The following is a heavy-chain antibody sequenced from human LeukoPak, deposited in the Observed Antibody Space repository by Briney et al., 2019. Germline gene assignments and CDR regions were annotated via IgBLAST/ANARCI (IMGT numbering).Heavy chain of an antibody. V-gene: IGHV3-20*04. Sequence: GESLKISCRGSGYKFSNHWIGWVRQMPGKGLEWVSGISWNGGSIGYADSVKGRFTISRDNAKNSLYLQMNSLRAEDTAVYYCAREGGRPSPYYMDVWGKGTTVTVSS. CDR2: ISWNGGSI. CDR1: GYKFSNHW. D-gene: IGHD3-16*01. CDR3: AREGGRPSPYYMDV. J-gene: IGHJ6*03.